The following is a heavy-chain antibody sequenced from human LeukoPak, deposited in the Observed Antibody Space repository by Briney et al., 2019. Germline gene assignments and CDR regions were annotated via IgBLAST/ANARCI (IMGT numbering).Heavy chain of an antibody. V-gene: IGHV3-66*04. CDR3: GRRFCNSCPLDF. CDR1: GFNVTTNN. CDR2: FLAGGLL. Sequence: GGSLRLSCVGSGFNVTTNNMYWVRQAPGKGLECVSTFLAGGLLDYADSVRDRFTISRDTTKNTLYLQMNSLSAEDTAVYYCGRRFCNSCPLDFWGQGTLVTVSS. D-gene: IGHD2-21*01. J-gene: IGHJ4*02.